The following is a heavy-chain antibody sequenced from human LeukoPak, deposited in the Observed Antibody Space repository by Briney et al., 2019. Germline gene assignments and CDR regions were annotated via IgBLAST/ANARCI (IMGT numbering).Heavy chain of an antibody. Sequence: PGGSLRLSCAASGFTSDDYTMHWVRQAPGKGLKWVSLISWDGGSTYYADSVKGRFTISRDNSKNSLYLQMNSLRTEDTALYYCAKDGRSGSYYLDYWGQGTLVTVSS. V-gene: IGHV3-43*01. CDR3: AKDGRSGSYYLDY. CDR2: ISWDGGST. J-gene: IGHJ4*02. CDR1: GFTSDDYT. D-gene: IGHD1-26*01.